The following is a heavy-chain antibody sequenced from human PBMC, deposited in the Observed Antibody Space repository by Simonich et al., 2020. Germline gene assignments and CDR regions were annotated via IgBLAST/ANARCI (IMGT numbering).Heavy chain of an antibody. CDR1: GFTFSSYG. J-gene: IGHJ6*04. CDR2: IWYEGSNK. V-gene: IGHV3-33*01. CDR3: ARDRCTNGVCLDV. Sequence: QVQLVESGGGVVQPGRSLRLSCAASGFTFSSYGMHWVRQAPGKGLGWGAVIWYEGSNKYYADSVKGRFTISRDNSKNTLYLQMNSLRAEDTAVYYCARDRCTNGVCLDVWGKGTTVTVSS. D-gene: IGHD2-8*01.